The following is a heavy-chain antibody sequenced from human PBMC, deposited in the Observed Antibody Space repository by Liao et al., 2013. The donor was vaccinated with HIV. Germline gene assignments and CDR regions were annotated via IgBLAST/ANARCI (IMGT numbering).Heavy chain of an antibody. CDR2: IYTGMSTTGTT. CDR3: ARATTSIWYFDL. J-gene: IGHJ2*01. D-gene: IGHD1-7*01. V-gene: IGHV4-61*02. Sequence: QVRLQESGPGLVKPSQTLSLTCTVSGDLIRRDNYYWTWIRQPAGKGLEWIGHIYTGMSTTGTTNYNPSLKSRVSISADTSSNHVSLKLTSVTAADTAVYFCARATTSIWYFDLWGRGALVAVSS. CDR1: GDLIRRDNYY.